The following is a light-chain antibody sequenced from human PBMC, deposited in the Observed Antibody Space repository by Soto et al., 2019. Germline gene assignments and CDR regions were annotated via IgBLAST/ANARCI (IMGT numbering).Light chain of an antibody. CDR3: QQYNTDPFT. J-gene: IGKJ3*01. Sequence: DIHMTQPPSTLSLSLGERVTITCLASQTISSWLAWYQQKPGKAPKLLIYKASTLKSGVPSRFSGSGSGTEFTLTISSLQPDDFGTFYCQQYNTDPFTYGPGTKVDI. CDR2: KAS. V-gene: IGKV1-5*03. CDR1: QTISSW.